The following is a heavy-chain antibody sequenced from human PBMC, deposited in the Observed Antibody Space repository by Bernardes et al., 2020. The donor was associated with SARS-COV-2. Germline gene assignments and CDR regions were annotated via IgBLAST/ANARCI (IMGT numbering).Heavy chain of an antibody. V-gene: IGHV3-23*01. CDR2: ISGGGGRS. CDR1: GFTVSHNY. CDR3: AKDFSGDYHNYGMDV. J-gene: IGHJ6*02. D-gene: IGHD1-26*01. Sequence: GGSLRLSCAISGFTVSHNYMHWVRQAPGKGPEWVSSISGGGGRSYHTDSVRGRFTISRDNSRNTLDLQMNSLRAEDTAIYFCAKDFSGDYHNYGMDVWGQGTTVTVSS.